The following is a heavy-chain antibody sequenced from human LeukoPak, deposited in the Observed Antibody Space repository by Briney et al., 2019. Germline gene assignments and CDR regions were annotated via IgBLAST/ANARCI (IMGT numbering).Heavy chain of an antibody. J-gene: IGHJ5*02. CDR1: GGSISSSSYY. CDR2: IYYSGST. V-gene: IGHV4-39*07. D-gene: IGHD2-2*01. Sequence: SETLSLTCTVSGGSISSSSYYWGWIRQPPGKGLEWIGSIYYSGSTYYNPSLKSRVTISVDTSKNQFSLKLSSVTAADTAVYYCARDARYCSSTSCYGPKGWFDPWGQGTLVTVSS. CDR3: ARDARYCSSTSCYGPKGWFDP.